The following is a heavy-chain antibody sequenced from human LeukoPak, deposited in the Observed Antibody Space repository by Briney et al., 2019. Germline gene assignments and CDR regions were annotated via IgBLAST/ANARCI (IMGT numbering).Heavy chain of an antibody. CDR3: ARHDGGNPSGFDS. J-gene: IGHJ4*02. CDR2: IYPGDSDT. CDR1: GYSFTSYW. V-gene: IGHV5-51*01. Sequence: GESLKISCNGSGYSFTSYWIGWVRQMPGKGLEWMGIIYPGDSDTRYSPSFHGQVPFSADKSISTAYLQWSSLKASDTAMYYCARHDGGNPSGFDSWGPGTLVTVPS. D-gene: IGHD4-23*01.